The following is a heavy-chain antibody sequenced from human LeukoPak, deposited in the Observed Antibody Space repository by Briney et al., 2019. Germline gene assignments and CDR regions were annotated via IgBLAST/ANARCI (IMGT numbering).Heavy chain of an antibody. CDR1: GFTFSSCG. D-gene: IGHD6-19*01. J-gene: IGHJ4*02. CDR2: ISGSGGST. CDR3: AKDVRSSGWYFDY. Sequence: GGSLRLSCAASGFTFSSCGMSWVRQAPGKGLEWVSAISGSGGSTYYADSVKGRFTISRDNSKNTPYLQMNSLRAEDTAVYYCAKDVRSSGWYFDYWGQGTLVTVSS. V-gene: IGHV3-23*01.